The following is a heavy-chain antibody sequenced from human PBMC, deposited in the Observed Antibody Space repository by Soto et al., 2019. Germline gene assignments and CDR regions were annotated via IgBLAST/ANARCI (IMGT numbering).Heavy chain of an antibody. V-gene: IGHV1-2*04. CDR1: GYTFTGYY. Sequence: ASVKVSCKASGYTFTGYYMHWVRQAPGQGLEWMGWINPNSGGTNYAQKFQGWVTMTRDTSISTAYMELSRLRSDDTAVYYCARDSNYYDSSGYSNNFDYRAQRTPVTVSS. J-gene: IGHJ4*02. CDR3: ARDSNYYDSSGYSNNFDY. D-gene: IGHD3-22*01. CDR2: INPNSGGT.